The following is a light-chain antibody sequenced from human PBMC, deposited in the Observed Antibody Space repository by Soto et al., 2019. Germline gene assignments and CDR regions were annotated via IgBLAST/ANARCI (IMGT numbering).Light chain of an antibody. J-gene: IGKJ4*01. CDR2: AAS. Sequence: TVLRSSPGTLSLSPGERATLSCRASHDVTTYLAWYQQKSGQAPRLLIYAASSRATGIPARFSGSGSGTEFTLTISSLEAEDFALYYCQQRSKWPVTFGGGTKVDIK. CDR3: QQRSKWPVT. V-gene: IGKV3-11*01. CDR1: HDVTTY.